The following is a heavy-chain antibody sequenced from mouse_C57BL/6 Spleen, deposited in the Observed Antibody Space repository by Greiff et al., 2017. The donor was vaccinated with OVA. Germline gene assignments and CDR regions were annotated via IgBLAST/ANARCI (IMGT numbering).Heavy chain of an antibody. J-gene: IGHJ4*01. CDR1: GYAFSSYW. Sequence: VQLQQSGAELVKPGASVKISCKASGYAFSSYWMNWVKQRPGKGLEWIGQIYPGDGDTNYNGKFKGKATLTADKSSSTAYMQHSSLTSEDSAVYFCARSDYDVDYYAMDYWGQGTSVTVSS. CDR2: IYPGDGDT. V-gene: IGHV1-80*01. CDR3: ARSDYDVDYYAMDY. D-gene: IGHD2-4*01.